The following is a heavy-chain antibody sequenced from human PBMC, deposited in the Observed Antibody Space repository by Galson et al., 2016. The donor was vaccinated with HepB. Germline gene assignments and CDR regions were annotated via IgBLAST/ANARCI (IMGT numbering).Heavy chain of an antibody. J-gene: IGHJ4*02. CDR2: IYYGGST. CDR3: ARHPFDY. V-gene: IGHV4-39*01. CDR1: GFTFSFYSMN. Sequence: LRLSCAASGFTFSFYSMNWVRQPPGKGLEWIASIYYGGSTYYNPSLKSRVTISADTSKNQFSLGLNSVTAADTAVYYCARHPFDYWGQGVLVTVSS.